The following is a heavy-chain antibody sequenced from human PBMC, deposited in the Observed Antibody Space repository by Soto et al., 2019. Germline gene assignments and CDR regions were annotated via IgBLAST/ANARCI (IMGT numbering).Heavy chain of an antibody. CDR2: INEDSTYI. CDR3: VRDCGRYFRSGYMDV. D-gene: IGHD3-9*01. J-gene: IGHJ6*03. CDR1: GFTFSAFS. Sequence: EVRLVESGGGLVKPGGSLRLSCAASGFTFSAFSMNWVRQAPGKGLEWLSSINEDSTYIYYGDSLRGRSTISRDNAKDSLYLQIDSLRAEDTAVYYGVRDCGRYFRSGYMDVWGDGATVIVS. V-gene: IGHV3-21*02.